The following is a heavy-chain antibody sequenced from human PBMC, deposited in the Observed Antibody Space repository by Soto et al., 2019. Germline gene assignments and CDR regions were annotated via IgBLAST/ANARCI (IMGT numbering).Heavy chain of an antibody. Sequence: PSETLSLTCTVSGGSISSYYWSWIRQPPGKGLEWIGYIYYSGSTNYNPSLKSRVTISVDTSKNQFSLKLSSVTAADTAVYYCAREDSGWPHYFDYWGQGTLVTVSS. J-gene: IGHJ4*02. CDR2: IYYSGST. D-gene: IGHD5-12*01. V-gene: IGHV4-59*01. CDR3: AREDSGWPHYFDY. CDR1: GGSISSYY.